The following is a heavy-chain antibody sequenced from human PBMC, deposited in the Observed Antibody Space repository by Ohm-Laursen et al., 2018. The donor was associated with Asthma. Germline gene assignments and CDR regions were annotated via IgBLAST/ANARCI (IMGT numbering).Heavy chain of an antibody. Sequence: SLRLSCAASGFTFSSYGMHWVRQAPGKGLEWVAVISYDGSNKYYADSVKGRFTISRDNSKNTLYLQMNSLRAEDSAVYYCAREEWNYVGAFDIWGQGTMVTVSS. CDR1: GFTFSSYG. CDR3: AREEWNYVGAFDI. D-gene: IGHD1-7*01. J-gene: IGHJ3*02. CDR2: ISYDGSNK. V-gene: IGHV3-30*03.